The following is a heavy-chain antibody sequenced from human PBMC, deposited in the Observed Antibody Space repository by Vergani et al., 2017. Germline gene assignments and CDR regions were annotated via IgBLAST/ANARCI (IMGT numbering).Heavy chain of an antibody. CDR1: GGSFTSYH. CDR3: ARVNTETNGHLYYYYYMDV. Sequence: QVQLQQWGGGLLKPSKTLSLTCVVNGGSFTSYHWTWIRQSPGEGLEWVGDIDHTGRPDYNPSLKSRFTMSVAKSRNQFSLTLNSVTATDTAIYFCARVNTETNGHLYYYYYMDVWGQGTAVTVS. D-gene: IGHD4-11*01. CDR2: IDHTGRP. J-gene: IGHJ6*03. V-gene: IGHV4-34*01.